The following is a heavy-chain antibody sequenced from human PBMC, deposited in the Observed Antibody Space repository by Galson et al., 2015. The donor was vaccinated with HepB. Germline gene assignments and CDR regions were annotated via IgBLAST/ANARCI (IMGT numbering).Heavy chain of an antibody. J-gene: IGHJ5*02. CDR1: GFTFSSYW. D-gene: IGHD5-12*01. V-gene: IGHV3-7*05. CDR3: AREKGTRGSPPNLNWFDP. CDR2: IKQDGSEK. Sequence: SLRLSCAASGFTFSSYWMSWVRQAPGKGLEWVANIKQDGSEKYYVDSVKGRFTISRDNAKNSLYLQMNSLRAEDTAVYYCAREKGTRGSPPNLNWFDPWGQGTLVTVSS.